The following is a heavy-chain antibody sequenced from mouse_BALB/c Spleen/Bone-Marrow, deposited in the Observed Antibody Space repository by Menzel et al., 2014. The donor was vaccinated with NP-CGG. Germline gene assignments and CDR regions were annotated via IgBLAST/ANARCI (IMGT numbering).Heavy chain of an antibody. J-gene: IGHJ2*01. V-gene: IGHV5-6*02. Sequence: EVKLVESGGDLVKPGGSLKLSCAASGFTFSSYGMSWVRQTPDKRLEWVATISSGGSYTYYPDSVKGRFTISRDNSKNTLYLQMSSLKSEDTAMYYCARQTYYDYDGYFDYWGQATTLTVSS. CDR3: ARQTYYDYDGYFDY. CDR2: ISSGGSYT. D-gene: IGHD2-4*01. CDR1: GFTFSSYG.